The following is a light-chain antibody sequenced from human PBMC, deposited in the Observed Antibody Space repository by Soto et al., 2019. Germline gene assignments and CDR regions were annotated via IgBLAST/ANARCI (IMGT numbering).Light chain of an antibody. V-gene: IGKV1-5*01. CDR1: QSVSGW. J-gene: IGKJ1*01. CDR3: QQYKDWPPST. CDR2: DVS. Sequence: DIQMTHSRSTLSASVRDRVTMTCRASQSVSGWLAWYQQKPGKAPKLLIYDVSSLESGVPSRFSGSGSGTEFTLTISSLQSEDFAVYYCQQYKDWPPSTFGQGTKVDI.